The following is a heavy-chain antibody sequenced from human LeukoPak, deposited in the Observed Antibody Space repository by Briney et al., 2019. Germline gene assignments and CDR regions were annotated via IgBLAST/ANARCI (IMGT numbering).Heavy chain of an antibody. D-gene: IGHD3-22*01. CDR3: ARGDLGHYYGSSGYYSWFDP. V-gene: IGHV1-69*05. CDR1: GGTFSSYA. CDR2: IIPIFGTA. Sequence: ASVKVSCKASGGTFSSYAISWVRQAPGQGLEWMGGIIPIFGTANYAQKFQGRVTITTDESTSTAYMELSSLRSEDTAVYYCARGDLGHYYGSSGYYSWFDPWGQGTLVTVSS. J-gene: IGHJ5*02.